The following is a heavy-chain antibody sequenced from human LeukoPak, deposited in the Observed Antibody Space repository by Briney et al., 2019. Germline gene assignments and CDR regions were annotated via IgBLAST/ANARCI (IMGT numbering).Heavy chain of an antibody. D-gene: IGHD1-26*01. J-gene: IGHJ6*03. V-gene: IGHV1-18*01. CDR1: GYTFTSYG. CDR3: ASIRWELLFGNYYYYMDV. Sequence: ASVKVSCKASGYTFTSYGISWVRQAPGQGLEWMGWISAYNGNTNYAQKLQGRVTMTTDTSTSTAYMELRSLRSDDTAVYYCASIRWELLFGNYYYYMDVWGKGTTVTVSS. CDR2: ISAYNGNT.